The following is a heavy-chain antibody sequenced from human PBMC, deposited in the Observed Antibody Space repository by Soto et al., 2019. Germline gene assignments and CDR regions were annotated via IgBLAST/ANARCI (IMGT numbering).Heavy chain of an antibody. D-gene: IGHD5-18*01. CDR1: GGSISSSSYY. Sequence: SETLSLTCTVSGGSISSSSYYWGWIRQPPGKGLEWIGSIYYSGSTYYNPSLKSRVTISVDTSKNQFSLKLSSVTAADTAVYYCASTAMVENYYYYYGMDVWGQGTTVTVSS. CDR3: ASTAMVENYYYYYGMDV. J-gene: IGHJ6*02. CDR2: IYYSGST. V-gene: IGHV4-39*01.